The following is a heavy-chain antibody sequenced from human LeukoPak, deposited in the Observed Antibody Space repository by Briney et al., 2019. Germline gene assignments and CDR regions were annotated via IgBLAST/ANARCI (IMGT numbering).Heavy chain of an antibody. Sequence: SETLSLTCTVSGGSISSYYWSWIRQPPGKGLEWIGYIYYSGSTSYNPSLKSRVTISVDTSKNQFSMKLSSVTAADTAVYYCARHERDASLDHALDIWGQGTMVTVSS. CDR2: IYYSGST. V-gene: IGHV4-59*08. J-gene: IGHJ3*02. CDR1: GGSISSYY. D-gene: IGHD5-24*01. CDR3: ARHERDASLDHALDI.